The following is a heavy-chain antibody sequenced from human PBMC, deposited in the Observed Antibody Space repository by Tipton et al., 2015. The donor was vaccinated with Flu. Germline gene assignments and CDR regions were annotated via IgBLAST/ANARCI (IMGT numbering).Heavy chain of an antibody. CDR1: GDSLSSYY. V-gene: IGHV4-4*07. Sequence: TLSLTCTVSGDSLSSYYWSWIRQPAGKGLEWIGRIYTSGTTKYNPSLKSRLTMSIDTSKNQFSLRLTSVTAADTAVYYCARASGSGSYVIFDYWGQGTLVTVSS. J-gene: IGHJ4*02. D-gene: IGHD3-10*01. CDR2: IYTSGTT. CDR3: ARASGSGSYVIFDY.